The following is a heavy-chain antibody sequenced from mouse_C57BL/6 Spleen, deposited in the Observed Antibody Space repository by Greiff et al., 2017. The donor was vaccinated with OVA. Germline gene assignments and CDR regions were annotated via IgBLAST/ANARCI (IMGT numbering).Heavy chain of an antibody. CDR1: GFTFSDYG. CDR3: AREGLSPYYYAMDY. J-gene: IGHJ4*01. V-gene: IGHV5-17*01. Sequence: EVNLVESGGGLVKPGGSLKLSCAASGFTFSDYGMHWVRQAPEKGLEWVAYISSGSSTIYYADTVKGRFTISRDNAKNTLFLQMTSLRSEDTAMYYCAREGLSPYYYAMDYWGQGTSVTVSS. CDR2: ISSGSSTI. D-gene: IGHD1-1*02.